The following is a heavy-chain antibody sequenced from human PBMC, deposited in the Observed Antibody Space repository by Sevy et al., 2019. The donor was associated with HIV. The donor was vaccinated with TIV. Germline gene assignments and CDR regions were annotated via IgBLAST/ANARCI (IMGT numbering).Heavy chain of an antibody. J-gene: IGHJ4*02. Sequence: SETLSLTCAVYGGSFSGYYWSWIRQPPGKGLEWIGEINHSGSTNYNPSLKSRVTISVDTSKNQFSLKLSSVTAADTTVYYCARGGGILTGSIPDYWGQRTLVTVSS. CDR1: GGSFSGYY. D-gene: IGHD3-9*01. CDR2: INHSGST. CDR3: ARGGGILTGSIPDY. V-gene: IGHV4-34*01.